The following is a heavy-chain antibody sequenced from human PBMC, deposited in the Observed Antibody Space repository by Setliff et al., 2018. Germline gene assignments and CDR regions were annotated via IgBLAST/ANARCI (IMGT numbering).Heavy chain of an antibody. Sequence: GESLKISCKGSGYVFTNYWIGWVRQMPGKGLEWMGVIYPGDSDTRYSPSFQGQVTISADKSISTAYLQWSSLKASDTAMYYCVRDGRAEPAETWGQGTLVTVSS. V-gene: IGHV5-51*01. D-gene: IGHD6-19*01. J-gene: IGHJ5*02. CDR2: IYPGDSDT. CDR1: GYVFTNYW. CDR3: VRDGRAEPAET.